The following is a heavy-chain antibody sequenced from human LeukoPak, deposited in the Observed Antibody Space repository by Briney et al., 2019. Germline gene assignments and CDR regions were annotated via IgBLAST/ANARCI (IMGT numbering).Heavy chain of an antibody. V-gene: IGHV3-23*01. CDR1: GFTFSSYA. Sequence: GGSLRLSCAASGFTFSSYAMSWVRQAPGKGLEWVSTISGSGGSTVYADSLKGRFTISRDNSKNTLYLQMNSLRAEDTAVYYCARENDYYGSGSYSSYWYFDLWGRGTLVTVSS. CDR2: ISGSGGST. J-gene: IGHJ2*01. D-gene: IGHD3-10*01. CDR3: ARENDYYGSGSYSSYWYFDL.